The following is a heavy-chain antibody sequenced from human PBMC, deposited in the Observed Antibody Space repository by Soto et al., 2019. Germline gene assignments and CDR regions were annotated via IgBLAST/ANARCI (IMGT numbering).Heavy chain of an antibody. Sequence: SGTLSLTCTVSGGSISSYYWSWIRQPAGKGLEWIGRIYTSGSTNYNPSLKSRVTMSVDTSKNQFSLKLSSVTAADTAVYYCASYGRRDFRIQLWSDDAFDIWGQGTMVTVSS. CDR3: ASYGRRDFRIQLWSDDAFDI. J-gene: IGHJ3*02. V-gene: IGHV4-4*07. CDR2: IYTSGST. CDR1: GGSISSYY. D-gene: IGHD5-18*01.